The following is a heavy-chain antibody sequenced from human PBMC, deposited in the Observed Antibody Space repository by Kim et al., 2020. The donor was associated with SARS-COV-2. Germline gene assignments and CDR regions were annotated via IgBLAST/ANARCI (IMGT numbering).Heavy chain of an antibody. CDR1: GFTFSSYA. J-gene: IGHJ4*02. CDR2: IYSGGSST. V-gene: IGHV3-23*03. CDR3: AKVKVDYGDYLFDY. D-gene: IGHD4-17*01. Sequence: GGSLRHSCAASGFTFSSYAMSWVRQAPGKGLEWVSVIYSGGSSTYYADSVKGRFTISRDNSKNTLYLQMNSLRAEDTAVYYCAKVKVDYGDYLFDYWGQGTLVTVSS.